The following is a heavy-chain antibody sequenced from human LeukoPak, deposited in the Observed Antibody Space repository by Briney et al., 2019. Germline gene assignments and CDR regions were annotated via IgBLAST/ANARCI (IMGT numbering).Heavy chain of an antibody. CDR3: ARDETTFFDY. Sequence: SETLSLTCTVPGGSISSGDYYWSWIRQPPGKGLEWIGYIYYSGSTYYNPSLKSRVTISVDTSKNQFSLKLSSVTAADTAVYYCARDETTFFDYWGQGTLVTVSS. D-gene: IGHD4-11*01. CDR2: IYYSGST. V-gene: IGHV4-30-4*01. CDR1: GGSISSGDYY. J-gene: IGHJ4*02.